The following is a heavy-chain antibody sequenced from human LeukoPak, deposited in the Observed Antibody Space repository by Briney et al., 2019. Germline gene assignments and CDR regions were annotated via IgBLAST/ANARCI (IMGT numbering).Heavy chain of an antibody. D-gene: IGHD3-10*01. Sequence: PGGSLRLSCAASGFTFDDYGMSWVRQAPGKGLEWVSSISSSSTYINYADSVKGRFTISRDNAKNSLYLQMNSLRAEDTAVYYCARDRSPGNFDYWGQGTLVTVSS. CDR1: GFTFDDYG. CDR3: ARDRSPGNFDY. CDR2: ISSSSTYI. V-gene: IGHV3-21*01. J-gene: IGHJ4*02.